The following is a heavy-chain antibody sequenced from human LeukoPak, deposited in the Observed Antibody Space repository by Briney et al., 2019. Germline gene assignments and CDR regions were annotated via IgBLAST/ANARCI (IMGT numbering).Heavy chain of an antibody. CDR3: AREKIGTGIILGKDYYYMDV. V-gene: IGHV4-38-2*02. D-gene: IGHD1-1*01. CDR1: GYSISSSYY. CDR2: INYSRSP. Sequence: PSETLSLTCTVSGYSISSSYYWGWIRQPPGKGLEWIGSINYSRSPYYNPSLKSRVTISVDTSKNQFSLKLSSVTAADTAVYHCAREKIGTGIILGKDYYYMDVWGKGTTVTVSS. J-gene: IGHJ6*03.